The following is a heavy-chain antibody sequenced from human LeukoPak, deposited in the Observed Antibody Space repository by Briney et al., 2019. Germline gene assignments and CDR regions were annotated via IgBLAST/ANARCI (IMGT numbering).Heavy chain of an antibody. Sequence: ASVKVSCKASGYTFTGYYMHWVRQAPGQGLEWMGWINPNSGGTNYAQKFQGRVTMTRDTSISTAYMELSRLRSDDTAVYYCARDFILTGYYSVDPYYYYYMDVWGKGTTVTVSS. CDR2: INPNSGGT. CDR3: ARDFILTGYYSVDPYYYYYMDV. D-gene: IGHD3-9*01. V-gene: IGHV1-2*02. J-gene: IGHJ6*03. CDR1: GYTFTGYY.